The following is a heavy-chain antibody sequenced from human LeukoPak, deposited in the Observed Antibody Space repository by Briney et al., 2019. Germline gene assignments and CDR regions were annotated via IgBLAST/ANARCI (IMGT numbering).Heavy chain of an antibody. CDR2: INHSGST. V-gene: IGHV4-34*01. J-gene: IGHJ4*02. D-gene: IGHD6-13*01. Sequence: SEALSLTCAVYGGSFSGYYWSWIRQPPGKGLEWIGEINHSGSTNYNPSLKSRVTISVDTSKNQFSLKLSSVTAADTAVYYCARGPIWAAAGNFDYWGQGTLVTVSS. CDR1: GGSFSGYY. CDR3: ARGPIWAAAGNFDY.